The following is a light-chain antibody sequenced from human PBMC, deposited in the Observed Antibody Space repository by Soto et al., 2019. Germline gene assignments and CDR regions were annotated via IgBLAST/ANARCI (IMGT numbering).Light chain of an antibody. V-gene: IGKV3-15*01. CDR3: QQYNNWPPLN. J-gene: IGKJ4*01. CDR1: QSVSSN. Sequence: EIVMTQSPATLSVSPGERATLSCRASQSVSSNLAWYQQKPGQAPRLLIYGASTRATGIPARFSGSGSGTDFTLTISSLQSEDFAVYYCQQYNNWPPLNFGGGTKVEI. CDR2: GAS.